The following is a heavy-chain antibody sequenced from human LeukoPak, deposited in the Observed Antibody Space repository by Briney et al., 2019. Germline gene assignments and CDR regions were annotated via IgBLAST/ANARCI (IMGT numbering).Heavy chain of an antibody. CDR1: GFTFTSSA. D-gene: IGHD4-17*01. CDR3: AADPNYGDYAGY. Sequence: SVTVSCKASGFTFTSSAMQWVRQARGQRLEWIGWIVVGSGNTNYAQKFQERVTITRDMSTSTAYMELSSLRSEDTAVYYCAADPNYGDYAGYWGQGTLVTVSS. J-gene: IGHJ4*02. CDR2: IVVGSGNT. V-gene: IGHV1-58*02.